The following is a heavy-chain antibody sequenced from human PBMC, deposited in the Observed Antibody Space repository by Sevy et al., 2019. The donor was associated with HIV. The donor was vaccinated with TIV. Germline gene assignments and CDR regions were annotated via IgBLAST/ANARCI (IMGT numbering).Heavy chain of an antibody. J-gene: IGHJ6*03. V-gene: IGHV4-61*09. Sequence: SETLSLTCSVSGGSISSGFCSWTWIRLPAGKGLEWIGHLSTSGTSNYNSSLKSRVTISVDTSKNQFSLKLTSVTAADTAVYYCARDRRNDFNGPAHYLDVWGKGTTVTVSS. CDR2: LSTSGTS. D-gene: IGHD2-21*02. CDR1: GGSISSGFCS. CDR3: ARDRRNDFNGPAHYLDV.